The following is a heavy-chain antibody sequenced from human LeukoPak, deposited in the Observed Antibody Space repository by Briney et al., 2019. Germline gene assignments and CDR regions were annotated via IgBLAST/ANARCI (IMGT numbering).Heavy chain of an antibody. Sequence: ASVKVSCKASGYTFTAYYMHWVRRAPGQGLEWMGWINPNSGGTNSSQKFQDRVTLTRETSISTAYMELGSLRSDDAAIYYCARAYGSGSSYHPDYWGQGTLVTVSS. D-gene: IGHD3-10*01. CDR3: ARAYGSGSSYHPDY. J-gene: IGHJ4*02. CDR1: GYTFTAYY. V-gene: IGHV1-2*02. CDR2: INPNSGGT.